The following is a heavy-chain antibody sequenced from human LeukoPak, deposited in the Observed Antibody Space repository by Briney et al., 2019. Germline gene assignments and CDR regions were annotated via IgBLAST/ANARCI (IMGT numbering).Heavy chain of an antibody. D-gene: IGHD3-10*01. CDR3: ARGPPNYYGSGSLPFDY. V-gene: IGHV4-59*01. CDR2: IYYSGST. CDR1: GGSISSYY. Sequence: SETLSLTCTGSGGSISSYYWSWIRQPPGKGLEWIGYIYYSGSTNYNPSLKSRVTISVDTSKNQFSLKLSSVTAADTAVYYCARGPPNYYGSGSLPFDYWGQGTLVTVSS. J-gene: IGHJ4*02.